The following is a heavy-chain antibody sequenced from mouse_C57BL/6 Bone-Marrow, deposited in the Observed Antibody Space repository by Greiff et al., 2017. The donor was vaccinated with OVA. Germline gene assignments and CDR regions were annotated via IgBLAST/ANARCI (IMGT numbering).Heavy chain of an antibody. Sequence: EVQRVESGPGLVKPSQSLSLTCSVTGYSITSGYYWNWIRQFPGNKLEWMGYISYDGSNNYNPSLKNRISITRDTSKNQFFLKLNSVTTEDTATYYCASRDGRNFDYWGQGTTLTVSS. CDR1: GYSITSGYY. D-gene: IGHD1-1*01. CDR2: ISYDGSN. CDR3: ASRDGRNFDY. V-gene: IGHV3-6*01. J-gene: IGHJ2*01.